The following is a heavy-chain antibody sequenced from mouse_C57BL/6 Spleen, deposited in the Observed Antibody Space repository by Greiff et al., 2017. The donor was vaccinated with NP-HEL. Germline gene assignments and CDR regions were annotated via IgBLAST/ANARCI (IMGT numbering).Heavy chain of an antibody. V-gene: IGHV1-64*01. J-gene: IGHJ4*01. CDR2: IHPNSGST. CDR1: GYTFTSYW. Sequence: QVQLQQPGAELVKPGASVKLSCKASGYTFTSYWMHWVKQRPGQGLEWIGMIHPNSGSTNYNEKFKSKATLTVDKASSTAYMPLSSLTSEDSAVYYCARVLLGYYAMDYWGQGTSVTVSS. CDR3: ARVLLGYYAMDY. D-gene: IGHD4-1*01.